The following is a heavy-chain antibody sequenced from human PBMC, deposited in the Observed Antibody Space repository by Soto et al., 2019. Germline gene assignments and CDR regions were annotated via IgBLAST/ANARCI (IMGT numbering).Heavy chain of an antibody. J-gene: IGHJ6*03. CDR2: IYYSGST. CDR1: GGSISSGGYY. D-gene: IGHD2-15*01. CDR3: ARIYCSGGSCYPNYYYYYMDV. V-gene: IGHV4-31*03. Sequence: LSLTCTVSGGSISSGGYYWSWIRQHPGKGLEWIGYIYYSGSTYYNPSLKSRVTISVDTSKNQFSLKLSSVTAADTAVYYCARIYCSGGSCYPNYYYYYMDVWGKGTTVTVSS.